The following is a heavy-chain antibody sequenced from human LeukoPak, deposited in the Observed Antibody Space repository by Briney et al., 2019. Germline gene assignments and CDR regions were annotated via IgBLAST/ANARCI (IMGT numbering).Heavy chain of an antibody. D-gene: IGHD5-18*01. CDR3: AKVGPRYSYGPPYFDY. Sequence: GGSLRLSCAASGFTFSSYAMSWVRQAPGKGLEWVSAISGSGGSTYYADSVKGRFTISRDNSKSTLYLQMNSVRAEDTAVYYCAKVGPRYSYGPPYFDYWGQGTLVTVSS. V-gene: IGHV3-23*01. J-gene: IGHJ4*02. CDR2: ISGSGGST. CDR1: GFTFSSYA.